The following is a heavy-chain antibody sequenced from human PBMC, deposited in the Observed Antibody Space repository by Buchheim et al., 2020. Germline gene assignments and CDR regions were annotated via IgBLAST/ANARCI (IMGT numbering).Heavy chain of an antibody. J-gene: IGHJ4*02. V-gene: IGHV3-30*18. CDR1: GFTFSSYG. CDR3: AKEVWSWEQKSPFDY. Sequence: QVQLVESGGGVVQPGRSLRLSCAASGFTFSSYGMHWVRQAPGKGLEWVALISYDGSHRYYADSVKGRFTISRDNSKNTLYLQLNSLRAEDTAVYYCAKEVWSWEQKSPFDYWGQGTL. D-gene: IGHD1-26*01. CDR2: ISYDGSHR.